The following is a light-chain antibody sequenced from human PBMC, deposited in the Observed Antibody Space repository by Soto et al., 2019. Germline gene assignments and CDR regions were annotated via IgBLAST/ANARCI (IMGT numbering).Light chain of an antibody. J-gene: IGLJ2*01. CDR1: SSDVGGYNY. Sequence: QSALTQPASVSGSPGQSITISCTGTSSDVGGYNYVSWYQQYPGKAPKLMIFDVSYRPSGVSNRFSGSKSGNTASLTISGLQAEDEAYYFCSSYTTTSTLVFGGGTQLTVL. CDR2: DVS. CDR3: SSYTTTSTLV. V-gene: IGLV2-14*01.